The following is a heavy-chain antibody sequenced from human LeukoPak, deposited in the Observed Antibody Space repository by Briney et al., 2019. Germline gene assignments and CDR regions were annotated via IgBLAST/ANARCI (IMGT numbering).Heavy chain of an antibody. V-gene: IGHV3-23*01. CDR1: GFTFSNYA. CDR3: GKHDGFYYRDFDY. D-gene: IGHD5-24*01. J-gene: IGHJ4*02. Sequence: GESLRLSCAASGFTFSNYAMSWVRQAPGKGLEWVSGISCSGSSTYYADSVKGRFTISRDNSKNTLYLQMNSLRAEDTVVYYCGKHDGFYYRDFDYWGQGTLVTVYS. CDR2: ISCSGSST.